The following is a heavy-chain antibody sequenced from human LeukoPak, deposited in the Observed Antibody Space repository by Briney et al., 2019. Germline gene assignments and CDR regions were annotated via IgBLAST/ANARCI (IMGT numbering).Heavy chain of an antibody. D-gene: IGHD3-9*01. V-gene: IGHV4-34*01. Sequence: SETLSLTCAVYGGSFSGYYWSWIRQPPGKGLEWIGEINHSGSTNYNPSLKSRVTISVDTSKNQFSLKLSSVTAADTAVYYCARLLTKYSRDAFDIWGQGTMVTVSS. CDR2: INHSGST. J-gene: IGHJ3*02. CDR3: ARLLTKYSRDAFDI. CDR1: GGSFSGYY.